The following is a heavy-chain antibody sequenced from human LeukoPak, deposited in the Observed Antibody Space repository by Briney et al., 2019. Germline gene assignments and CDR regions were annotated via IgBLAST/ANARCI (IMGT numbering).Heavy chain of an antibody. J-gene: IGHJ4*02. CDR2: LYYTGST. CDR1: GGSISSSRYF. CDR3: AGEVLTYYYGAGTYYNVHY. D-gene: IGHD3-10*01. Sequence: PSETLSLTCTVSGGSISSSRYFWGWIRQPPGKGLEWIGSLYYTGSTYYNPSLKSRVTISVDTSKNQFSLKLSSVTAADTAVYYCAGEVLTYYYGAGTYYNVHYWGQGTLVTVSS. V-gene: IGHV4-39*02.